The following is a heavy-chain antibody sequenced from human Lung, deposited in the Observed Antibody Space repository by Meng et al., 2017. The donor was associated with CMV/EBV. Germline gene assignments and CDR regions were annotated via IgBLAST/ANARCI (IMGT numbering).Heavy chain of an antibody. Sequence: TCTVSVGSVSSGSYYWSWIRQPPGKGLEWIGYIYYSGSTNYNPSLKSRVTISADTSKNQFSLRLSSVTAADTAVYYCARAGPGWFDPWGQGTLVTVSS. CDR3: ARAGPGWFDP. CDR2: IYYSGST. CDR1: VGSVSSGSYY. V-gene: IGHV4-61*01. J-gene: IGHJ5*02.